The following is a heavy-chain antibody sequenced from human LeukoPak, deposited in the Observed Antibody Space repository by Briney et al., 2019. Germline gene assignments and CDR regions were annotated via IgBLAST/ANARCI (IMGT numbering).Heavy chain of an antibody. V-gene: IGHV3-48*02. J-gene: IGHJ4*02. CDR2: ISSSSSTI. Sequence: PGRSLRLPCAASGFTFSSYSMNWVRQAPGKGLEWVSYISSSSSTIYYADSVKGRFTISRDNAKNSLYLQMNSLRDEDTAVYYCARDTIAVAGGFDYWGRGTLVTVSS. D-gene: IGHD6-19*01. CDR1: GFTFSSYS. CDR3: ARDTIAVAGGFDY.